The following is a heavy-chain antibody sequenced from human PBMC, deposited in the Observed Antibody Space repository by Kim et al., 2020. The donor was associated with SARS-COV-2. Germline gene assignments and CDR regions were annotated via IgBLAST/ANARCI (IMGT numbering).Heavy chain of an antibody. V-gene: IGHV3-48*02. Sequence: GGSLRLSCEASGFTFSSYSMNWVRQAPGKGLEWVSYISSSSSTIYYADSVKGRFTISRDNAKNSLYLLMNSLRDEDTAVYYCERDNIGSSWYSWGQGTLVTVS. CDR2: ISSSSSTI. CDR3: ERDNIGSSWYS. D-gene: IGHD6-13*01. CDR1: GFTFSSYS. J-gene: IGHJ4*02.